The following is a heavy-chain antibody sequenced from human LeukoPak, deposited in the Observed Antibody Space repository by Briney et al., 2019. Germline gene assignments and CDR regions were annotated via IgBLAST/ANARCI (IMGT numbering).Heavy chain of an antibody. V-gene: IGHV3-30*04. CDR2: ISYDGSNK. CDR3: ARDVGVNYFDY. D-gene: IGHD1-26*01. Sequence: GGSLRLSCAASGFTFSSYAMHWVRQAPGKGLEGVAVISYDGSNKYYADSVKGRFTISRDNSKNTLYLQMNSLRAEDTAVYYCARDVGVNYFDYWGQGTLVTVSS. CDR1: GFTFSSYA. J-gene: IGHJ4*02.